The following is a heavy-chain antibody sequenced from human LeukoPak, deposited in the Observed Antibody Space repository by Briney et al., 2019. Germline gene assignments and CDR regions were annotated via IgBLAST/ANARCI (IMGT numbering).Heavy chain of an antibody. CDR1: GYTFTNYG. J-gene: IGHJ4*02. CDR2: IRVYNGDT. Sequence: GASVKVSCKASGYTFTNYGITWVRQAPGQGLEWMGWIRVYNGDTNYAQTLQDRLTMTTDTSPSTAYMELRSLRSDDTAVYYCARAPTTYNNAWGGYWGQGTLVAVSS. V-gene: IGHV1-18*01. D-gene: IGHD1-14*01. CDR3: ARAPTTYNNAWGGY.